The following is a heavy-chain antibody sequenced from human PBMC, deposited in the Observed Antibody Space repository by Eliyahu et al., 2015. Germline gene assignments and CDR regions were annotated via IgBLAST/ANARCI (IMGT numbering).Heavy chain of an antibody. V-gene: IGHV4-34*01. D-gene: IGHD3/OR15-3a*01. Sequence: QVQLQQWGAGLLKPSETLSLTXAXYGGSFSGYYWSWIRQPPGKGLEWIGEINHSGSTNYNPSLKSXVTISVDTSKNQFSLKLSSVTAADTAVYYCASLRGGGLGIWGQGTLVTVSS. J-gene: IGHJ4*02. CDR1: GGSFSGYY. CDR2: INHSGST. CDR3: ASLRGGGLGI.